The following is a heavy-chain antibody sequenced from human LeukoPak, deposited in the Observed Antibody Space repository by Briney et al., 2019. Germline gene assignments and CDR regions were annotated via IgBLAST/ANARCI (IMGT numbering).Heavy chain of an antibody. CDR3: ARGSGSYFFYFDY. D-gene: IGHD1-26*01. CDR1: GYSFTDFY. J-gene: IGHJ4*02. Sequence: GASVKVSCKASGYSFTDFYMLWVRQAPGQGLEWMGWINPNSGGTDYAQKFQGRVTMTRDTSTSTAYMELSSLRSEDTAVYYCARGSGSYFFYFDYWGQGTLVTVSS. V-gene: IGHV1-2*02. CDR2: INPNSGGT.